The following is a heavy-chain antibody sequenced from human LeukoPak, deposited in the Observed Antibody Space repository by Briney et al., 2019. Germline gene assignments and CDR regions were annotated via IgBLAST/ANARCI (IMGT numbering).Heavy chain of an antibody. CDR3: ARGDWAFDP. Sequence: SGGSLRLSCAASGFTFSSYAMSWVRQAPGKGLEWVSVIYSGGSTYYADSVKGRFTISRDNSKNTLYLQMNSLRAEDTAVYYCARGDWAFDPWGQGTLVTVSS. V-gene: IGHV3-53*01. D-gene: IGHD2-21*01. J-gene: IGHJ5*02. CDR1: GFTFSSYA. CDR2: IYSGGST.